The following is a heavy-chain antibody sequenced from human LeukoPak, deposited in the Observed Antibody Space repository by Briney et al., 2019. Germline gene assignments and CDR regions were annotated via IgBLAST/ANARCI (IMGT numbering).Heavy chain of an antibody. CDR2: IKQDGSEK. CDR1: GFTFSTSW. J-gene: IGHJ4*02. Sequence: PGGSLRLSCAASGFTFSTSWMHWVRQAPGKGLEWVANIKQDGSEKYYVDSVKGRFTISRDNAKNSLYLQMNSLRAEDTAVYYCARGYSYWGQGTLVTVSS. V-gene: IGHV3-7*01. CDR3: ARGYSY. D-gene: IGHD5-18*01.